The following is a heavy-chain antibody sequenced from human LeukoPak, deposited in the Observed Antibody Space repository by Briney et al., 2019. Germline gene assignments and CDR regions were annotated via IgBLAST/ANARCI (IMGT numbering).Heavy chain of an antibody. Sequence: SETLSLTCAVYGGSFSGYYWSWIRQPPGKGLEWIGEINHSGSTNYNPSLKSRVTISVDTSKNQFSLKLSSVTAADTAVYYRARGRRWFGESPPDSWGQGTLVTVSS. CDR2: INHSGST. D-gene: IGHD3-10*01. V-gene: IGHV4-34*01. CDR1: GGSFSGYY. CDR3: ARGRRWFGESPPDS. J-gene: IGHJ4*02.